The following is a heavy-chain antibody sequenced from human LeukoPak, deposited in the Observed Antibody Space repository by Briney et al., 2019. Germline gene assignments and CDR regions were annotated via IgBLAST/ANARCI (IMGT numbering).Heavy chain of an antibody. D-gene: IGHD5-12*01. CDR2: INHSGST. Sequence: SETRSLTCAVYGGSFSGYYWSWIRQPPGKGLEWIGEINHSGSTNYNPSLKSRVTISVDTSKNQFSLKLSSVTAADTAVYYCARVSGYDWESFYDYWGQGTLVTVSS. V-gene: IGHV4-34*01. CDR3: ARVSGYDWESFYDY. CDR1: GGSFSGYY. J-gene: IGHJ4*02.